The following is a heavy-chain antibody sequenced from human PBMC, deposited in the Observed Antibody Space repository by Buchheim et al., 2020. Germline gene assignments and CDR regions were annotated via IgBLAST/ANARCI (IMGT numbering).Heavy chain of an antibody. Sequence: QVQLQQWGAGLLKPSETLSLTCAVYGGSFSGYYWSWIRQPPGKGLEWIGEINHSGSTNYNPSLKSRVTISVDTSQNQFSLKLSSVTAADTAVYYCATESDLVRGDAFDIWGQGT. CDR1: GGSFSGYY. J-gene: IGHJ3*02. CDR2: INHSGST. CDR3: ATESDLVRGDAFDI. V-gene: IGHV4-34*01. D-gene: IGHD3-10*01.